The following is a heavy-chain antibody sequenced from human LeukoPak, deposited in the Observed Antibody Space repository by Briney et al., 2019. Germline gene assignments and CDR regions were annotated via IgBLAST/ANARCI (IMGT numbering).Heavy chain of an antibody. CDR1: GFTVSSNY. CDR3: ARGRGQLPVSRGALDI. V-gene: IGHV3-66*01. Sequence: GGSLRLSCAASGFTVSSNYMSWVRQAPGKGLEWVSVIYSGGTTHYADSVKDRLTISRDNSKNTLYLQMNSLRAEDTAVYYCARGRGQLPVSRGALDIWGQGTMVTVSS. D-gene: IGHD2-2*01. CDR2: IYSGGTT. J-gene: IGHJ3*02.